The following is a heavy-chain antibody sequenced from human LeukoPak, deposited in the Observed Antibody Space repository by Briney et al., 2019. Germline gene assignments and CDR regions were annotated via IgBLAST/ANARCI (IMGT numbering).Heavy chain of an antibody. Sequence: PGGSLSLSCAASGFTFTNYAMTWVRQAPGKGLEWVSGISSNGVTTYHAASVKGRFTISRDNSKNLLYLQMNSLRVEDTAIYYCAKDVAVATMTDAFDIWGPGKMGTVSS. CDR2: ISSNGVTT. J-gene: IGHJ3*02. CDR3: AKDVAVATMTDAFDI. V-gene: IGHV3-23*01. D-gene: IGHD5-12*01. CDR1: GFTFTNYA.